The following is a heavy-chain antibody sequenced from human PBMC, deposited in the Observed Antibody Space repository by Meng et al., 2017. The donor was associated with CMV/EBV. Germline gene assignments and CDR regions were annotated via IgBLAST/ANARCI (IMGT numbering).Heavy chain of an antibody. Sequence: GSLRLSCTVSGSSISSGYYWGWIRQPPGKGLEWIGSIYHSGSTYYNPSLKSRVTISVDTSKNQFSLKLSSVTAADTAVYYCATENFSPGDHRLFDYWGQGTLVTVSS. CDR2: IYHSGST. CDR3: ATENFSPGDHRLFDY. CDR1: GSSISSGYY. V-gene: IGHV4-38-2*02. J-gene: IGHJ4*02. D-gene: IGHD7-27*01.